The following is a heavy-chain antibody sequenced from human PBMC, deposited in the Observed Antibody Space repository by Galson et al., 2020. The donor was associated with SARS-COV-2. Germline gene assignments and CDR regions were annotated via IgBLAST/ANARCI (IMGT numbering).Heavy chain of an antibody. V-gene: IGHV4-39*07. CDR1: AGSINSSSYY. CDR3: ARGSYVPEQLVLHYYYDGMDV. Sequence: SETLSLTCTVSAGSINSSSYYWGWIRQPPGKGLEWTGSIYYSGSTYYNPSLKSRVTISVDTSKNQFSLKLSSVTAADTAVYYCARGSYVPEQLVLHYYYDGMDVWGQGTTVTVSS. D-gene: IGHD6-6*01. J-gene: IGHJ6*02. CDR2: IYYSGST.